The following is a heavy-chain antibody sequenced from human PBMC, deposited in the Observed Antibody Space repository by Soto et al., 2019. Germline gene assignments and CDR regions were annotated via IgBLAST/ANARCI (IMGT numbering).Heavy chain of an antibody. J-gene: IGHJ3*02. CDR3: ARDSGKPYYYGSGGEPAHDAFDI. CDR1: GFTFSSYG. Sequence: QVQLVESGGGVVQPGRSLRLSCAASGFTFSSYGMHWVRQAPGKGLEWVAVIWYDGSNKYYADSVKGRFTISRDNSKNTLYLQMNSLRAEDTAVYYCARDSGKPYYYGSGGEPAHDAFDIWGQGTMVTVSS. D-gene: IGHD3-10*01. V-gene: IGHV3-33*01. CDR2: IWYDGSNK.